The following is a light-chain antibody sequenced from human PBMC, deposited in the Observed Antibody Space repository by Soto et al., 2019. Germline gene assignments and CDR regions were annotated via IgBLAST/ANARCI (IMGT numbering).Light chain of an antibody. J-gene: IGKJ4*01. V-gene: IGKV1-5*03. CDR1: QSISSR. Sequence: DIQMTQSPSTLSASIGDRVTITCRASQSISSRLAWYQQKTGKAQKLLIHEASSLESGVPSRFSGSGSETEFNLTISSRQPDDFATYYCHQYNSYPLTVGGGPKVEIK. CDR2: EAS. CDR3: HQYNSYPLT.